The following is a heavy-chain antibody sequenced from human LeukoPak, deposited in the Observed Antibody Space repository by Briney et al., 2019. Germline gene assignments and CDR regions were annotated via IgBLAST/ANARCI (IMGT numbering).Heavy chain of an antibody. CDR3: ARDQWLDY. CDR2: IKQDGSEK. D-gene: IGHD6-19*01. V-gene: IGHV3-7*05. CDR1: GFTFSNYW. J-gene: IGHJ4*02. Sequence: QPGGSLRLSCAAPGFTFSNYWMSWVRQAPGKGLEWVANIKQDGSEKYYVDSVKGRFTISRDNAKNSLYLQMNSLRAEDTAVYYCARDQWLDYWGQGTLVTVSS.